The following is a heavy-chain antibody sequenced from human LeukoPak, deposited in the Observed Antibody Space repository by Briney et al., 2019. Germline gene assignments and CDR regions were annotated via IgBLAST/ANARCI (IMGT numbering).Heavy chain of an antibody. CDR2: ISSSSSYI. Sequence: GGSLRLSCAASGFTFSSYSMNWVRQAPGKGLEWVSSISSSSSYIYYADSVKGRFTISRDNAKNTLYLQVNSLRAEDTAVYYCAGDGSNYGMDVWGQGTTVTVSS. V-gene: IGHV3-21*01. J-gene: IGHJ6*02. CDR3: AGDGSNYGMDV. CDR1: GFTFSSYS. D-gene: IGHD3-10*01.